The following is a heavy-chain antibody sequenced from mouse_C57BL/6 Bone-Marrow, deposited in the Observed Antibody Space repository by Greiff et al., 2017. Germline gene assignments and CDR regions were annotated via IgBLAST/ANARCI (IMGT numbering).Heavy chain of an antibody. D-gene: IGHD1-1*02. J-gene: IGHJ4*01. V-gene: IGHV4-1*01. CDR3: ARQGLYYYAMDY. CDR2: INPDSSTI. Sequence: VQLQQSGGGLVQPGGSLTLSCAASGIDFSRYWMSWVRRAPGKGLEWIGEINPDSSTINYAPSLKDKFIISRDNAKNTLYLQMSKVRSEDTALYYCARQGLYYYAMDYWGQGTSVTVSS. CDR1: GIDFSRYW.